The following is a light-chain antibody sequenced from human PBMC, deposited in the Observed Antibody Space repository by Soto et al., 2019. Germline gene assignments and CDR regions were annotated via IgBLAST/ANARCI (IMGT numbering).Light chain of an antibody. J-gene: IGLJ1*01. CDR2: DVS. Sequence: QSALTQPRSVSGSPGQSVTISCTGTSSDVGGYNYVSWYQQHPGKAPKVMIYDVSKRPSGVPDRFSGSKSGNTASLTISGLQADDEADYYCCSYAGSHTFVVGTGTKV. CDR1: SSDVGGYNY. V-gene: IGLV2-11*01. CDR3: CSYAGSHTFV.